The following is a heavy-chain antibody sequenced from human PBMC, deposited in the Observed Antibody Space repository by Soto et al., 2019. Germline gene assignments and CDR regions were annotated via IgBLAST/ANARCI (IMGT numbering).Heavy chain of an antibody. D-gene: IGHD6-6*01. CDR3: AKDQGIASRPRWFDP. J-gene: IGHJ5*02. V-gene: IGHV3-23*01. CDR1: GFTFSNYA. Sequence: EVQLLESGGGLVQPGGSLRLSCAASGFTFSNYAMSRVRRAPGKGLEWVSGISGSGATTYYADSVRGRFTISRDNSKNTLSLQMNSLRAEDTAVYYCAKDQGIASRPRWFDPWGQGTLVTVSS. CDR2: ISGSGATT.